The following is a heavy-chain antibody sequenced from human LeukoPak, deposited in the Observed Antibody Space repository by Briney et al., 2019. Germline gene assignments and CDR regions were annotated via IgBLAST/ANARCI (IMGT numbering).Heavy chain of an antibody. CDR1: GYTFTGYY. Sequence: ASVKVSCKASGYTFTGYYMHWVRQAPGQGLEWMGWINPNSGGTNYAQKFQGRVTMTRDTSISTAYMELSRLRSDDTAVYYCARVAVSEWPQSYLFYWGQGTLVTVSS. CDR3: ARVAVSEWPQSYLFY. CDR2: INPNSGGT. D-gene: IGHD5-24*01. J-gene: IGHJ4*02. V-gene: IGHV1-2*02.